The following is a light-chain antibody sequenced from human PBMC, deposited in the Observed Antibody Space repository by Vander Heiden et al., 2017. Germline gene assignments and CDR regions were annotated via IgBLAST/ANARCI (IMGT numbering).Light chain of an antibody. V-gene: IGLV1-44*01. CDR3: ASWDDSLNGYV. CDR1: SSNIGSNT. J-gene: IGLJ1*01. CDR2: SNN. Sequence: QSVLTKTPSASGTPGQRVTISCSGSSSNIGSNTVNWYQQLPGTAPKLLIYSNNQRPSGVPDRFSGSKSGTSASLAISGLQSDDEADYYCASWDDSLNGYVFGTGTKVTVL.